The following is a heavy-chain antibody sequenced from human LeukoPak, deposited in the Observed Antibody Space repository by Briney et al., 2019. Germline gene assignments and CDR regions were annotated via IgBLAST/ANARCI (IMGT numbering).Heavy chain of an antibody. J-gene: IGHJ4*02. Sequence: ASVTVSCTASGGTFSSYAISWVRQAPGQGLEWMGWINPNSGGTNYAQKFQGWVTMTRDTSISTAYMELSRLRSDDTAVYYCAVGGSYFDFDYWGQGTLVTVSS. CDR2: INPNSGGT. V-gene: IGHV1-2*04. CDR3: AVGGSYFDFDY. CDR1: GGTFSSYA. D-gene: IGHD1-26*01.